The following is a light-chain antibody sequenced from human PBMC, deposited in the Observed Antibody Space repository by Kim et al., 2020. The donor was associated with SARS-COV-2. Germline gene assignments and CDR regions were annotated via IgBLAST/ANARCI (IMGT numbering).Light chain of an antibody. CDR3: QVWDSSSDHRVV. CDR2: YGS. Sequence: PGKTARVACGGNSSGSKNVRWYQQKAGRAPVLVIYYGSDRPSGIPERFSGSNAGNTATLTISRVEAGDEADYYCQVWDSSSDHRVVFGGGTKVTVL. CDR1: SSGSKN. V-gene: IGLV3-21*04. J-gene: IGLJ2*01.